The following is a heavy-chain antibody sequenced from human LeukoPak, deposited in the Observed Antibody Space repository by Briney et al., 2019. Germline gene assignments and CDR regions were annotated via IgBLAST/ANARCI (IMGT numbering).Heavy chain of an antibody. CDR1: GGTFSSYA. V-gene: IGHV1-69*01. J-gene: IGHJ6*02. CDR2: IIPIFGTA. CDR3: ARDPEYYDILTGYYNYYYYGMDV. D-gene: IGHD3-9*01. Sequence: SVKVSCKASGGTFSSYAISWVRQAPGQGLEWMGGIIPIFGTANYAQKFQGRVTITADESTGTAYMELSSLRSEDTAVYYCARDPEYYDILTGYYNYYYYGMDVWGQGTTVTVSS.